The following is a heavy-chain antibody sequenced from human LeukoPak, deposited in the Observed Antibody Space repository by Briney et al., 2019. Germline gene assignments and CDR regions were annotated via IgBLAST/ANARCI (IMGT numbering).Heavy chain of an antibody. D-gene: IGHD6-13*01. CDR3: ARDSSSWYQARYYFDY. CDR1: GGTFSSYA. V-gene: IGHV1-69*05. J-gene: IGHJ4*02. Sequence: GSSVKVSCKASGGTFSSYAISWVRQAPGQGLKWMGRIIPIFGTANYAQKFQGRVTITTDESTSTAYMELSSLRSEDTAVYYCARDSSSWYQARYYFDYWGQGTLVTVSS. CDR2: IIPIFGTA.